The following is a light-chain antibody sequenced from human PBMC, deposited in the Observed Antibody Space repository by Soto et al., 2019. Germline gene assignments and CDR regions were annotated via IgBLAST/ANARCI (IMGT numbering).Light chain of an antibody. CDR2: AAS. CDR3: QKCKVAPFT. Sequence: DIQMTQSPSTLSASVGDSVTTTCRASQSISSWLAWYQQKPGKVPKLLIYAASTLQSGVPSRFSGSGSGTDFTLTISSLQPEDVATYYCQKCKVAPFTFGGGTKVDIK. V-gene: IGKV1-27*01. J-gene: IGKJ4*01. CDR1: QSISSW.